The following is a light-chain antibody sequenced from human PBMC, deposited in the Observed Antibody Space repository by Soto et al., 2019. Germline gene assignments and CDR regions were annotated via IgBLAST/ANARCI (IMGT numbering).Light chain of an antibody. J-gene: IGKJ5*01. V-gene: IGKV3-20*01. Sequence: ELVLTQSPGTLSLSPGARATLSCRASQSVSNNYLAWYQQKPGQAPRRLIYGASSRATGIPDRFSGSGSGTDFPLTISRLEPEDFAVYYCQQYSTSPTFGEGTRLEIK. CDR3: QQYSTSPT. CDR2: GAS. CDR1: QSVSNNY.